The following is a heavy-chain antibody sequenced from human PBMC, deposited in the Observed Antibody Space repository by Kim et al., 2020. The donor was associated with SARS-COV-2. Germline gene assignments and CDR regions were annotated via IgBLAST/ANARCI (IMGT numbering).Heavy chain of an antibody. J-gene: IGHJ6*02. CDR1: GYTFTSYD. CDR2: MNPNSGNT. CDR3: ARGIAVAGTVWYYYGMDV. Sequence: ASVKVSCKASGYTFTSYDINWVRQATGQGLEWMGWMNPNSGNTGYAQKFQGRVTMIRNTSISTAYMELSSLRSEDTAVYYCARGIAVAGTVWYYYGMDVWGQGTTVTVSS. V-gene: IGHV1-8*01. D-gene: IGHD6-19*01.